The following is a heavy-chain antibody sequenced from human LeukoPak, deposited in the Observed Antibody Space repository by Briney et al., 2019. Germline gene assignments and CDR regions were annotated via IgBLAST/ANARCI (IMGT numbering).Heavy chain of an antibody. V-gene: IGHV4-34*01. CDR1: GGSFSGYY. Sequence: PSETLSPTCAVYGGSFSGYYWSWIRQPPGKGLEWIGSIYYSGSTYYNPSLKSRVTISVDTSKNQFSLKLSSVTAADTAVYYCAREAPIRSYYGSGSLVYYMDVWGKGTTVTISS. J-gene: IGHJ6*03. CDR2: IYYSGST. CDR3: AREAPIRSYYGSGSLVYYMDV. D-gene: IGHD3-10*01.